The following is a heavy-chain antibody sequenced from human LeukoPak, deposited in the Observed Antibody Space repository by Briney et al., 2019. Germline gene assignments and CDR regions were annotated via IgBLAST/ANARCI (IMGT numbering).Heavy chain of an antibody. CDR3: ARGARGYSGSYYYYYMDV. D-gene: IGHD1-26*01. CDR2: IIPIFGTA. CDR1: GGTFSSYA. Sequence: GASVKVSCKASGGTFSSYAISWVRQAPGQGLEWMGGIIPIFGTANYAQKFQGRVTITTDESTSTAHMELSSLRSEDTAVYYCARGARGYSGSYYYYYMDVWGKGTTVTVSS. J-gene: IGHJ6*03. V-gene: IGHV1-69*05.